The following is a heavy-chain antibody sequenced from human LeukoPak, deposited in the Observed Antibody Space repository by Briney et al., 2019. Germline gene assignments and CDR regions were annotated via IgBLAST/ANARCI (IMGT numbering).Heavy chain of an antibody. CDR2: ISYDGSNK. CDR3: ARGGGNCLDY. D-gene: IGHD3-16*01. J-gene: IGHJ4*02. Sequence: GGPLRLSCAASGFTFNNYPMHWVRQAPGKGLEWVAVISYDGSNKYYADSVKGRFTISRNNSKNTLYLQMNSLRAEDTAVYYCARGGGNCLDYWGQGTLVAVSS. CDR1: GFTFNNYP. V-gene: IGHV3-30-3*01.